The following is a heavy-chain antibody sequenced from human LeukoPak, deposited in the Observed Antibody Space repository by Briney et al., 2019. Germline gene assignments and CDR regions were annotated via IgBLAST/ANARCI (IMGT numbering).Heavy chain of an antibody. CDR2: IKGRTYSETA. D-gene: IGHD5-24*01. Sequence: RPGGSLRLSCVVSGLTFRDARISWVRQAPGKGLEWIGRIKGRTYSETADFAAPVKGRFTLSRDDSKNTVYLQMNSLNTEDTAMYFCAWMATVLSVDVWGQGTLVTVSS. J-gene: IGHJ4*02. CDR3: AWMATVLSVDV. CDR1: GLTFRDAR. V-gene: IGHV3-15*01.